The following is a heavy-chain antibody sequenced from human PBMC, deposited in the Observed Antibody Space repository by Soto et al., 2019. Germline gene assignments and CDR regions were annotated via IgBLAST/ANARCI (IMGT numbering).Heavy chain of an antibody. CDR1: GGSITTGGRY. CDR3: AQALDFTGGDSFDI. D-gene: IGHD2-8*02. Sequence: QVRLQEWGPGMVKPSQTLSLKCSVSGGSITTGGRYWSWIRQLPGKGLEWIGDIYYSGNTYYNASLKSRVTISVEAAKNQFSLKLSSVTAADTAVYYCAQALDFTGGDSFDIWGQGRLVTVSS. CDR2: IYYSGNT. J-gene: IGHJ3*02. V-gene: IGHV4-31*02.